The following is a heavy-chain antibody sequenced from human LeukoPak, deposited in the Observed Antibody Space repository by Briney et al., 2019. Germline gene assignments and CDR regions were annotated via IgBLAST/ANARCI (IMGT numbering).Heavy chain of an antibody. Sequence: GGSLRLSCAASGFTFSSYSMNWVRQAPGKGLEWVSYISSSSSTIYYADSVKGRFTISRDNAKNSLYLQMNSLRAEDTAVYYCARPSYPDPSPNDAFDIWGQGTMVTVSS. CDR3: ARPSYPDPSPNDAFDI. J-gene: IGHJ3*02. V-gene: IGHV3-48*04. D-gene: IGHD2-2*01. CDR1: GFTFSSYS. CDR2: ISSSSSTI.